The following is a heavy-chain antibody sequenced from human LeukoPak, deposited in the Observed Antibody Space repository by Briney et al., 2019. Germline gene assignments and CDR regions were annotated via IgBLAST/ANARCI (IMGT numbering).Heavy chain of an antibody. Sequence: GASVKVSCKASGYTFTGYYMHWVRQAAGQGLEWMGWINPNSGGTNYAQKFQGRVTMTRDTSISTAYMELSRLRSDDTAVYYCARIYSSSRYRYFDLWGRGTLVTVSS. D-gene: IGHD6-13*01. CDR3: ARIYSSSRYRYFDL. V-gene: IGHV1-2*02. CDR1: GYTFTGYY. CDR2: INPNSGGT. J-gene: IGHJ2*01.